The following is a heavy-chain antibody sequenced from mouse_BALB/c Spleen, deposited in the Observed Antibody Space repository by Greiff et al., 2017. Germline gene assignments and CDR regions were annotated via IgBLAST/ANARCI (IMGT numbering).Heavy chain of an antibody. CDR2: ISNGGGST. J-gene: IGHJ1*01. CDR1: GFTFSSYT. V-gene: IGHV5-12-2*01. CDR3: ARQGDGYFWYFDV. Sequence: EVQLVESGGGLVQPGGSLKLSCAASGFTFSSYTMSWVRQTPEKRLEWVAYISNGGGSTYYPDTVKGRFTISRDNAKNTLYLQMSSLKSEDTAMYYCARQGDGYFWYFDVWGAGTTVTVSS. D-gene: IGHD2-3*01.